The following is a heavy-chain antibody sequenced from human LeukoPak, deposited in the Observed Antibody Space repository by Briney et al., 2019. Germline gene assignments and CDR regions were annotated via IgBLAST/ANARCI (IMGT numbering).Heavy chain of an antibody. CDR2: ISSSSSTI. J-gene: IGHJ4*02. CDR3: ARGPEDSYYYGSGSYYSLDY. CDR1: GFTFSSYA. V-gene: IGHV3-48*04. D-gene: IGHD3-10*01. Sequence: GGSLRLSCAASGFTFSSYAMHWVRQAPGKGLEWVSYISSSSSTIYYADSVKGRFTISRDNAKNSLYLQMNSLRAEDTAVYYCARGPEDSYYYGSGSYYSLDYWGQGTLVTVSS.